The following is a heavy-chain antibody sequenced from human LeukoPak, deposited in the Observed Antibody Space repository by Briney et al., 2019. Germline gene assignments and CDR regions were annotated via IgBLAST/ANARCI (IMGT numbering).Heavy chain of an antibody. CDR1: GGSISSGDYF. J-gene: IGHJ4*02. V-gene: IGHV4-61*08. CDR3: ARVGIDCSGGSCYFGIDY. CDR2: IYYSGST. D-gene: IGHD2-15*01. Sequence: SETLSLTCTVSGGSISSGDYFWSWIRQPPGKGLEWIGYIYYSGSTNYNPSLKSRVTISVDTSKNQFSLKLSSVTAADTAVYYCARVGIDCSGGSCYFGIDYWGQGTLVTVSS.